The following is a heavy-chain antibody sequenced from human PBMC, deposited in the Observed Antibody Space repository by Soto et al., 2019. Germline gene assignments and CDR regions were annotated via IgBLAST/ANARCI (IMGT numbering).Heavy chain of an antibody. V-gene: IGHV3-74*01. Sequence: EVQLVESGGGLVQPGGSLRLSCAVSGFTFGNYWMHWVRQAPGKGLVWVSRVSPDGRTATYADSVKGRFTISRDNAKSTLYLQMNSLRADDTGVYYCARTPRGYDYAHSFDFWGQGTLVTVSS. CDR1: GFTFGNYW. CDR3: ARTPRGYDYAHSFDF. J-gene: IGHJ4*02. CDR2: VSPDGRTA. D-gene: IGHD5-12*01.